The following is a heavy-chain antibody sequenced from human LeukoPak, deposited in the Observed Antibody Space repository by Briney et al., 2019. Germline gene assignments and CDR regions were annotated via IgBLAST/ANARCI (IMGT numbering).Heavy chain of an antibody. Sequence: SETLSLTCTVSGGSIRSSSSYWGWIRQPPGKWLEWIASINYSGTTYYNPSLKSRVTISVDTSKNQFSLKLSSVTAADTAVYYCASPAYCGGDCYWGYFDYWGQGTLVTVSS. V-gene: IGHV4-39*01. D-gene: IGHD2-21*01. CDR2: INYSGTT. J-gene: IGHJ4*02. CDR3: ASPAYCGGDCYWGYFDY. CDR1: GGSIRSSSSY.